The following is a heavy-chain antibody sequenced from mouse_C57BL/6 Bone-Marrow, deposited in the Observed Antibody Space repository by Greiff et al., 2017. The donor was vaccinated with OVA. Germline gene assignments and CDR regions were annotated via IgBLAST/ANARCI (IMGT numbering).Heavy chain of an antibody. V-gene: IGHV1-82*01. CDR2: IYPGDGDT. J-gene: IGHJ4*01. Sequence: VPLQQSGPELVKPGASVKISCKASGYAFSSSWMNWVKQRPGKGLEWIGRIYPGDGDTNYNGKFKGKATLTADKSSSTAYMQLSSLTSEDSAVYFCARSPYAMDYWGQGTSVTVSS. CDR1: GYAFSSSW. CDR3: ARSPYAMDY.